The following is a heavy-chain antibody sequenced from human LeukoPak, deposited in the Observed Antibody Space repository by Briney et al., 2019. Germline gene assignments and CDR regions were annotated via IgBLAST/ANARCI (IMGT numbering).Heavy chain of an antibody. D-gene: IGHD5/OR15-5a*01. CDR2: IGGSDDTT. CDR1: GFSFSTYA. CDR3: AKGLVFHDNYFDY. V-gene: IGHV3-23*01. Sequence: GESLRLSCEASGFSFSTYAMNWVRQVPEKGLEWVSTIGGSDDTTSYADSVKGRFTISSDYSKNTLYLQMNNLRAEDTAVYFCAKGLVFHDNYFDYWGQGTPVTVSS. J-gene: IGHJ4*02.